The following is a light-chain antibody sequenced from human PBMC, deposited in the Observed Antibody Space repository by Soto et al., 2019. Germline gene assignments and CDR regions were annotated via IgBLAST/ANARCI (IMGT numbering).Light chain of an antibody. CDR1: QDISSY. CDR2: GAS. J-gene: IGKJ2*01. V-gene: IGKV1-9*01. Sequence: DIQLTQSPSFLSTSVGDRVTITCRASQDISSYLAWYQQKPGKAPKLLIYGASTLQSGVPSRFSGSGSGTDFTLTISSLQPEDFATYSCQQLNSYPYTFDQGTKVEIK. CDR3: QQLNSYPYT.